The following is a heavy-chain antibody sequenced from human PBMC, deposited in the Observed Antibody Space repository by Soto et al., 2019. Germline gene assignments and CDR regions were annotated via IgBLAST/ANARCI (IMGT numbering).Heavy chain of an antibody. J-gene: IGHJ3*02. V-gene: IGHV4-34*01. CDR2: INHSGST. D-gene: IGHD3-16*02. CDR1: GGSFSGYY. Sequence: QVQLQQWGAGLLKPSETLSLTCAVYGGSFSGYYWSWIRQPPGKGLEWIGEINHSGSTNYNPSLMSPVTISVDTSKNQFSLKLSSVTAAGSAVYYCAREWGGYYVWGSYRPDAFDIWGQGTMVTVSS. CDR3: AREWGGYYVWGSYRPDAFDI.